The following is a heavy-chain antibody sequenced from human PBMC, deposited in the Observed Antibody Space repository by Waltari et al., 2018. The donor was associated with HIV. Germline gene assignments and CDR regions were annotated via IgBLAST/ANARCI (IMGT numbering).Heavy chain of an antibody. J-gene: IGHJ6*02. CDR3: ARDSSGYYYVGYGMDV. CDR1: GFPFNTYA. CDR2: ISYDGSNK. V-gene: IGHV3-30*01. Sequence: QVQLVESGGGVVQPGRSLSISCAASGFPFNTYAMYWVRQAPGKGLECVAVISYDGSNKYYADSVKGRFTISRDNSKNTLYLQMNSLRAEDTAVYYCARDSSGYYYVGYGMDVWGQGTTVTVSS. D-gene: IGHD3-22*01.